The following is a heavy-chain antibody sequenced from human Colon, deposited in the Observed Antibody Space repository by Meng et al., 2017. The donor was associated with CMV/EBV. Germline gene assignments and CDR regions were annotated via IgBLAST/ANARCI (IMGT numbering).Heavy chain of an antibody. CDR3: AREQRGGTY. Sequence: RLSCVTSGFTFSNYWMTWVRQAPGRGLEVVANINEDGSEKVYVDFVRGRFTISRDNAKTSLYLQMNSLRVEDTAVYYCAREQRGGTYWGQGTLVTVSS. CDR2: INEDGSEK. CDR1: GFTFSNYW. V-gene: IGHV3-7*01. D-gene: IGHD1-1*01. J-gene: IGHJ4*02.